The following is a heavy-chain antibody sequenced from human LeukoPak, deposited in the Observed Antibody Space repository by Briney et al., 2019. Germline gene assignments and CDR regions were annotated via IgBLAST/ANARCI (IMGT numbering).Heavy chain of an antibody. CDR2: IYYSGGT. CDR3: AREEYYYDSSGYDGHAFDI. D-gene: IGHD3-22*01. Sequence: PSQTLSLTCTVSGGSISSGGYYWSWIRQHPGKGLEWIGYIYYSGGTYYNPSLKSRVTISVDTSKNQFSLKLSSVTAADTAVYYCAREEYYYDSSGYDGHAFDIWGQGTMVTVSS. V-gene: IGHV4-31*03. J-gene: IGHJ3*02. CDR1: GGSISSGGYY.